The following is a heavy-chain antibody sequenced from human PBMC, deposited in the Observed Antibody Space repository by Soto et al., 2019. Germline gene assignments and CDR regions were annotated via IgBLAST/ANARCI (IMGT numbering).Heavy chain of an antibody. CDR3: ARADFWSGYFPPPSWFDP. D-gene: IGHD3-3*01. CDR1: GGSISSGDYY. Sequence: SETLSPTCTVSGGSISSGDYYWSWIRQPPGKGLEWIGYIYYSGSTYYNPSLKSRVTISVDTSKNQFSLKLSSVTAADTAVYYCARADFWSGYFPPPSWFDPWGQGTLVTVSS. CDR2: IYYSGST. J-gene: IGHJ5*02. V-gene: IGHV4-30-4*01.